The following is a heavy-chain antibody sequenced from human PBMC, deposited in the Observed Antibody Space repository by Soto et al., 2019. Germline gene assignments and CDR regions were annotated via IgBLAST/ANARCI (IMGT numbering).Heavy chain of an antibody. CDR3: EKDREIYAILFEY. CDR1: GFTFSSYA. J-gene: IGHJ4*02. CDR2: IHGSGGNT. V-gene: IGHV3-23*01. D-gene: IGHD2-21*01. Sequence: EVQLLESGGGLVEPGGSLRLSCAASGFTFSSYAMAWVRQAPGKGLEWVSAIHGSGGNTYYADSVKGRFTISRDNSKNTLYLHMNSLRAGDTAVYYCEKDREIYAILFEYWGQGTLVTVSS.